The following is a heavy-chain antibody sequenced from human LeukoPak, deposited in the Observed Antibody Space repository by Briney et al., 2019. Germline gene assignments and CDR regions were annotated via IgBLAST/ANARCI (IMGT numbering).Heavy chain of an antibody. V-gene: IGHV3-66*02. Sequence: PGGSLRLSCAASGFTVSNNYMSWVRQAPGKGLEWVSVIYNDGRTYHADSVKGRFTISRDNSKNTLYLQMNSLRPEDTAVYYCAREGGLGYCGTTSCALSNWGQGTLVTVSS. CDR1: GFTVSNNY. J-gene: IGHJ4*02. CDR3: AREGGLGYCGTTSCALSN. CDR2: IYNDGRT. D-gene: IGHD2-2*01.